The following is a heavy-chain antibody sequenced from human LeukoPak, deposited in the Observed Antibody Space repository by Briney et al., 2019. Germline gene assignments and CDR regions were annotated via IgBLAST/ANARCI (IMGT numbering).Heavy chain of an antibody. D-gene: IGHD4-17*01. CDR3: ASLRYGVYSFDY. CDR1: GYTFTSYG. J-gene: IGHJ4*02. Sequence: VASVKVSCKASGYTFTSYGISWVRQAPGQGLEWMGWISAYNGNTNYAQKLQGRVTMTTDTSTSTAYMELRSLRSDDTAVYYCASLRYGVYSFDYWGQGTLVTVSS. CDR2: ISAYNGNT. V-gene: IGHV1-18*01.